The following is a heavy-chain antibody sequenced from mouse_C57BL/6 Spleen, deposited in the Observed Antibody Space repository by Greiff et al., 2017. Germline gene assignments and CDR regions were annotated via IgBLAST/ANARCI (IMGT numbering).Heavy chain of an antibody. CDR3: AREDGYYVGGAMDY. CDR1: GYTFTSYW. J-gene: IGHJ4*01. V-gene: IGHV1-55*01. CDR2: IYPGSGST. Sequence: VQLQQPGAELVKPGASVKMSCKASGYTFTSYWITWVKQRPGQGLEWIGDIYPGSGSTNSNEKFKSKATLTVDTSSSTTYMQLSSLTSEDAAVDYYAREDGYYVGGAMDYWGQGTSVTVSS. D-gene: IGHD2-3*01.